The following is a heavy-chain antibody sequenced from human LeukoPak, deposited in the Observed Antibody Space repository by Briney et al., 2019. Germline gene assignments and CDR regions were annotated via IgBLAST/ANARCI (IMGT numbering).Heavy chain of an antibody. D-gene: IGHD6-13*01. V-gene: IGHV4-59*08. CDR2: IYYSGST. J-gene: IGHJ4*02. Sequence: SETLSLTCTVSGGSISSYYWSWIRQPPGKGLEWIGYIYYSGSTNYNPSLKSRVTISVDTSKNQFSLKLSSVTAADTAVYYCASDKAAAGNSFDYWGQGTLVTVSS. CDR1: GGSISSYY. CDR3: ASDKAAAGNSFDY.